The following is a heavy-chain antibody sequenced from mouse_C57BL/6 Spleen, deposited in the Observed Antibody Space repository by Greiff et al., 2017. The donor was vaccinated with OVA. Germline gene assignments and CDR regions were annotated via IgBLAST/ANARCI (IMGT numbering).Heavy chain of an antibody. V-gene: IGHV1-84*01. CDR2: LYPGSGNT. Sequence: LKESGPELVKPGASVKISCKASGYTFTDYYINWVKQRPGQGLEWIGWLYPGSGNTKYNQKFKGKATLTVDTSSSTAYMQLSSLTSEDSAVYFCARGGDYFDYWGQGTTLTVSS. J-gene: IGHJ2*01. CDR1: GYTFTDYY. CDR3: ARGGDYFDY.